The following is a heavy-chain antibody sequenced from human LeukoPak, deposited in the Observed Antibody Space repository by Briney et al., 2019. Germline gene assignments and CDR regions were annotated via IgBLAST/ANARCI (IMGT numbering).Heavy chain of an antibody. D-gene: IGHD3-3*01. V-gene: IGHV1-2*02. CDR3: ARDHHDLWSGYWPSWFDP. Sequence: ASVKVSCKASGYTFTGYYMHWVRQAPGQGLEWMGWINPNSGGTNYAQKFQGRVTMTRDTSISTAYMELSRLRSDDTAVYYCARDHHDLWSGYWPSWFDPWGQGTLVTVSS. J-gene: IGHJ5*02. CDR2: INPNSGGT. CDR1: GYTFTGYY.